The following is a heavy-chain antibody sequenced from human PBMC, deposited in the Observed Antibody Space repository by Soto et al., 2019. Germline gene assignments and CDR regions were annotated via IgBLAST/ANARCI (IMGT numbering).Heavy chain of an antibody. D-gene: IGHD3-22*01. CDR2: VFPIFGKA. Sequence: SEKVSRLASGCTFNSYAILALRQAPREGVEWVGGVFPIFGKANYAQKLQGKVTITADESPSKACLELGSQSSGDPVVVYCGRGGYYEDSLNSFDIWGQGTMVTVSS. J-gene: IGHJ3*02. V-gene: IGHV1-69*13. CDR1: GCTFNSYA. CDR3: GRGGYYEDSLNSFDI.